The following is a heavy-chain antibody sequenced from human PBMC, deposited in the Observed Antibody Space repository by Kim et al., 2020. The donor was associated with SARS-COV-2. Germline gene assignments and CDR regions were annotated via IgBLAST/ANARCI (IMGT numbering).Heavy chain of an antibody. V-gene: IGHV1-69*13. Sequence: SVKVSCKASGGTFSSYAISWVRQAPGQGLEWMGGIIPIFGTANYAQKFQGRVTITADESTSTAYMELSSLRSEDTAVYYCARIPEGKYYYDSSGRDCWGQGTLVTVSS. J-gene: IGHJ4*02. CDR3: ARIPEGKYYYDSSGRDC. D-gene: IGHD3-22*01. CDR1: GGTFSSYA. CDR2: IIPIFGTA.